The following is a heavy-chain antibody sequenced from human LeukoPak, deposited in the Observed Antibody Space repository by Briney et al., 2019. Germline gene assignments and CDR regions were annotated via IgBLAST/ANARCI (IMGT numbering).Heavy chain of an antibody. D-gene: IGHD6-19*01. CDR3: ARGIAVAPGDTFDI. V-gene: IGHV1-46*01. Sequence: GASVKVSCKAFGYTFTSNYMHWVRQAPGQGPEWMGVISPSGGSTTYAQKFQGRVTLTRDMSTSTGYMELSSLRSDDTAVYYCARGIAVAPGDTFDIWGQGTMVTVSS. J-gene: IGHJ3*02. CDR1: GYTFTSNY. CDR2: ISPSGGST.